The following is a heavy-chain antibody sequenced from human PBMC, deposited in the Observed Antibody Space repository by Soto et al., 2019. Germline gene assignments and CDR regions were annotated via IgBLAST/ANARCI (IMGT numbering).Heavy chain of an antibody. CDR1: GGTFSSYS. V-gene: IGHV1-69*13. CDR3: ARRYYGSGSSYYFDY. J-gene: IGHJ4*02. D-gene: IGHD3-10*01. CDR2: IIPIFGTA. Sequence: SVKVSCKASGGTFSSYSISWVRQAPGQGLEWMGGIIPIFGTANYAQKFQGRVTITADESTSTAYMELSSLRSEDTAVYYCARRYYGSGSSYYFDYWGQGTLVTVSS.